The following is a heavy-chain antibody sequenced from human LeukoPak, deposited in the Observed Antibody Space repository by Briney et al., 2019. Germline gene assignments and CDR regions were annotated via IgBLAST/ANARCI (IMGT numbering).Heavy chain of an antibody. D-gene: IGHD2-21*01. V-gene: IGHV3-33*08. Sequence: GGSLRLSCAASGITFSSYGMHWVRQAPGNGLEWVAVIWYDGSNKYYADSVKGRFTISRDNSKDTLYLQMNSLRAEDTAVYYCARDALPYMNFDYWGQGTLVTVSS. CDR2: IWYDGSNK. CDR1: GITFSSYG. CDR3: ARDALPYMNFDY. J-gene: IGHJ4*02.